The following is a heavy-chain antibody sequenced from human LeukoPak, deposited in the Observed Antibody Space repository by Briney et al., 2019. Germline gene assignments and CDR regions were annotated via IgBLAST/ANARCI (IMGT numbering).Heavy chain of an antibody. J-gene: IGHJ3*02. V-gene: IGHV4-59*01. CDR2: IYYSGST. CDR1: GGSISSYY. Sequence: PSETLSLTRTVSGGSISSYYWSWIRQPPGKGLEWIGYIYYSGSTNYNPSLKSRVTISVDTSKNQFSLKLSSVTAADTAVYYCARWYYYDSSGYYIGALDIWGQGTMVTVSS. D-gene: IGHD3-22*01. CDR3: ARWYYYDSSGYYIGALDI.